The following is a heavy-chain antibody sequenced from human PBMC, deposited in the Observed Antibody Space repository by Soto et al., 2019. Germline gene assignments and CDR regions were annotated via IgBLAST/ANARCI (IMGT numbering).Heavy chain of an antibody. D-gene: IGHD5-12*01. CDR2: IVVGSGNT. Sequence: QMQLVQSGPEVKKPGTSVKVSCKASGFTFTSSAVQWVRQARGQRLEWIGWIVVGSGNTNYAQKFQERVTMTRDTSTSTVYMELSSLRSEDTAVYYCATVEMATINPFDYWGQGTLVTVSS. CDR3: ATVEMATINPFDY. V-gene: IGHV1-58*01. J-gene: IGHJ4*02. CDR1: GFTFTSSA.